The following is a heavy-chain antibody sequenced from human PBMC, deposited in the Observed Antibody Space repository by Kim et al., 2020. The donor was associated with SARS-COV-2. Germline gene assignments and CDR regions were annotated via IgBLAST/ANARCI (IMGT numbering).Heavy chain of an antibody. V-gene: IGHV4-59*01. Sequence: SETLSLTCTVSGDSINNYYCSWVRQPPGKGLEWIGYVYHSGSTRYNPSLKSRFTISVDTSKKQFSLKLTSVSVADTAVYFCVLGIAEPLGRFESCGQGTL. D-gene: IGHD6-13*01. CDR2: VYHSGST. CDR3: VLGIAEPLGRFES. CDR1: GDSINNYY. J-gene: IGHJ5*01.